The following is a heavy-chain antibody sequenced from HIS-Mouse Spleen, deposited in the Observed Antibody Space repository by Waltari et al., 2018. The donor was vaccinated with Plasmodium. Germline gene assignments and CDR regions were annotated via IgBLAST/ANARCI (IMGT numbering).Heavy chain of an antibody. CDR1: GVNFSNAW. CDR3: TTGIGAFDI. J-gene: IGHJ3*02. V-gene: IGHV3-15*01. Sequence: EVQLVESGGGLVKPGGSLSITCAASGVNFSNAWMSWVGQAPGKGREGVRRMKSQTDGGTTDYDAAVKGRGTISRDDTKTTLYLQMNSLKTEDTAVYYCTTGIGAFDIWGQWTMVTVSS. CDR2: MKSQTDGGTT. D-gene: IGHD1-26*01.